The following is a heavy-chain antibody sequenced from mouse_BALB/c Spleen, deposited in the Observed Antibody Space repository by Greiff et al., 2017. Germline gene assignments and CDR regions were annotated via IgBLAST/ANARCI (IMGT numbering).Heavy chain of an antibody. V-gene: IGHV1-74*01. CDR2: IHPSDSET. CDR1: GYSFTSYC. J-gene: IGHJ4*01. D-gene: IGHD1-2*01. CDR3: ANSFLRRGAMDY. Sequence: QVQLLQPGAELVRPGASVKLSCKASGYSFTSYCMNWVKQRPGQGLEWIGMIHPSDSETRLNQKFKDKATLTVDKSSSTAYMQLSSPTSEDSAVYCCANSFLRRGAMDYWGQGTSVTVSS.